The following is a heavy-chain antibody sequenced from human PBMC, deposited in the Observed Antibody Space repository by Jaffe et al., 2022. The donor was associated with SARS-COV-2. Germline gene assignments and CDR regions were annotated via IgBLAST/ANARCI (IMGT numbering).Heavy chain of an antibody. CDR3: ARDGDSSSYILLSVGFDY. CDR1: GFTFSSYW. CDR2: IKQDGSEK. V-gene: IGHV3-7*01. J-gene: IGHJ4*02. D-gene: IGHD6-13*01. Sequence: EVQLVESGGGLVQPGGSLRLSCAASGFTFSSYWMSWVRQAPGKGLEWVANIKQDGSEKYYVDSVKGRFTISRDNAKNSLYLQMNSLRAEDTAVYYCARDGDSSSYILLSVGFDYWGQGTLVTVSS.